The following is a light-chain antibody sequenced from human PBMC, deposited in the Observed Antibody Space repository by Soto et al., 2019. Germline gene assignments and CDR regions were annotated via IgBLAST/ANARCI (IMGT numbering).Light chain of an antibody. J-gene: IGLJ1*01. CDR2: GNS. CDR3: QSYDSSLSGYV. CDR1: SSNIGAGYD. V-gene: IGLV1-40*01. Sequence: QSVMTQPPSVSGAPGRRVTMSCTGSSSNIGAGYDVHWYQQLPGTAPKLLIYGNSNRPSGVPDRFSGSKSGTSASLAITGLQAEDEADSYCQSYDSSLSGYVFGTGTSSPS.